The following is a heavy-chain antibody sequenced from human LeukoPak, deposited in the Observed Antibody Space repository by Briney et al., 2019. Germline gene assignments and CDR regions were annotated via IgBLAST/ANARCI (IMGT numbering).Heavy chain of an antibody. CDR1: EFIFSNYW. V-gene: IGHV3-30*03. Sequence: GGSLRLSCAASEFIFSNYWMSWVRQAPGKGLEWVAVISYDGTNKYYADSVKGRFTISRDNSKNTLYLQMNSLRAEDTAVYYCARDSRQGYFFDYWGQGTLVTVSS. CDR2: ISYDGTNK. CDR3: ARDSRQGYFFDY. J-gene: IGHJ4*02.